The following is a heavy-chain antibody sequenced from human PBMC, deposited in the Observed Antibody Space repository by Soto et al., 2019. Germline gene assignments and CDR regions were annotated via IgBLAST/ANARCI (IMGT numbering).Heavy chain of an antibody. J-gene: IGHJ4*02. V-gene: IGHV3-48*03. CDR2: ISSSGSTI. D-gene: IGHD2-15*01. CDR1: GFTFSSYE. CDR3: ARPGSELLPSY. Sequence: GGSLRLSCAASGFTFSSYEMNWARQAPGKGLEWVSYISSSGSTIYYADSVKGRFTISRDNAKNSLYLQMNSLRAEDTAVYYCARPGSELLPSYWGQGTLVTVSS.